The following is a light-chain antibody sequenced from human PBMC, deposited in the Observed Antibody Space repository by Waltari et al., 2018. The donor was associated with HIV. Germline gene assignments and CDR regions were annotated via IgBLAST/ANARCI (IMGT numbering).Light chain of an antibody. V-gene: IGLV2-8*01. CDR1: SSDIGCYNY. CDR3: SSYAPTNNFYVL. J-gene: IGLJ2*01. CDR2: EVT. Sequence: QSALTQPPSASGSPGQSVPISCTGTSSDIGCYNYFTLYQQHPGKAPKLIMTEVTKRPSGVPDRFSGSKSGNTASLTVSGLQAEDEAHYYCSSYAPTNNFYVLFGGGTALTVL.